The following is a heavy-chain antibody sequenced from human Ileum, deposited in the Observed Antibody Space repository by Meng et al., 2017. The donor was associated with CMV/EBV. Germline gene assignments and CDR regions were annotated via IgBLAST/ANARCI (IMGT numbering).Heavy chain of an antibody. D-gene: IGHD4-23*01. J-gene: IGHJ4*02. CDR2: INPNNGDT. Sequence: ASVKVSCKASGYTFIDYYLHWVRQAPGQGLEWVGWINPNNGDTNSAQKFQGRVTMTRDTSISTAYMDLSSLRSDDTAEYYCARDPYGDNSGDFGYWGQGTLVTVSS. CDR1: GYTFIDYY. CDR3: ARDPYGDNSGDFGY. V-gene: IGHV1-2*02.